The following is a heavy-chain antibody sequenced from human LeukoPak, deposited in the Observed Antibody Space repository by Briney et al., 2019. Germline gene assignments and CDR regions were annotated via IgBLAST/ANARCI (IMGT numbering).Heavy chain of an antibody. D-gene: IGHD2-2*01. J-gene: IGHJ2*01. CDR1: GGSISSHY. Sequence: SETLSLTCTVSGGSISSHYWSWIRQPPGKGLEWIGYAHYSGNTNYNPSLKSRVTISADTSKSQVSLKLRSVTAADTAVYYCAKQTPSTRDWYFDLWGRGTLVTVSS. CDR2: AHYSGNT. V-gene: IGHV4-59*11. CDR3: AKQTPSTRDWYFDL.